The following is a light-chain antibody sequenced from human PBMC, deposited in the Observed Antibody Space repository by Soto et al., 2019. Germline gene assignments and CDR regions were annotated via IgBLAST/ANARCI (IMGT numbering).Light chain of an antibody. J-gene: IGKJ5*01. CDR1: QSISSY. CDR3: QQSYILIT. Sequence: DIQMTQSPSSLSASVGDRVTITCRASQSISSYLNWYQQKPGKAPKLLIYAASSLQSGVPSRFSGSGSGTDFTLTISSLQPEDFATYYCQQSYILITFCQGTRLEIK. CDR2: AAS. V-gene: IGKV1-39*01.